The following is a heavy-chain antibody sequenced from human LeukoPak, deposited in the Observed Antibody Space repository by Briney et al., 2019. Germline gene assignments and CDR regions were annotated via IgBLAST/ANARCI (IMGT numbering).Heavy chain of an antibody. J-gene: IGHJ3*02. CDR1: GGSISSYY. Sequence: SETLSLTCTVSGGSISSYYWSWIRQPPGKGLEWIGEINHSGSTNYNPSLKSRVTISVDTSKNQFSLKLSSVTAADTAVYYCARPFVVVAATTPNDAFDIWGQGTMVTVSS. CDR2: INHSGST. V-gene: IGHV4-34*01. D-gene: IGHD2-15*01. CDR3: ARPFVVVAATTPNDAFDI.